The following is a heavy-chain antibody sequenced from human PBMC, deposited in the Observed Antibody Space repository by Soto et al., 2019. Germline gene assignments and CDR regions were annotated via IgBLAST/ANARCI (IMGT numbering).Heavy chain of an antibody. CDR3: TRDFGNPKRRFDP. D-gene: IGHD3-10*01. Sequence: EVQLVESGGGLVQPGGSLRLSCAASGFTITGYWMSWVRQAPGKGLEWVANIMQDGSEKYYVDSVKGRFTISRDNAKNSLYLQMNSLRAEDTAVYYCTRDFGNPKRRFDPWGQGTLVTVSS. CDR2: IMQDGSEK. CDR1: GFTITGYW. J-gene: IGHJ5*02. V-gene: IGHV3-7*01.